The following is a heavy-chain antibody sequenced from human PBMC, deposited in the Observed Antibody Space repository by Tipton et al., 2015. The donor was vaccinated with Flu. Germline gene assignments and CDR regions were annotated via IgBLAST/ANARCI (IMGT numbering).Heavy chain of an antibody. CDR3: ARGGLAPGHY. CDR2: IKQDGSLK. J-gene: IGHJ4*02. CDR1: GFVFSDYW. D-gene: IGHD2-21*01. V-gene: IGHV3-7*01. Sequence: GSLRLSCAASGFVFSDYWMIWFRQAPGKGLEWVANIKQDGSLKYYVSSVRGRFTISRDNSRNSLYLQMNGLRADDTAVNFCARGGLAPGHYWGQGTLVSVCS.